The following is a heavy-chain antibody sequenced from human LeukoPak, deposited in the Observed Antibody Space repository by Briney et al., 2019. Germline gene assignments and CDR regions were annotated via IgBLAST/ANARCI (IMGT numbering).Heavy chain of an antibody. D-gene: IGHD6-13*01. CDR1: GFTFSSYA. CDR2: ISGSGGST. Sequence: GGSLRLSCAASGFTFSSYAMSWVRQAPGKGLEWVSAISGSGGSTYYADSVKGRFTISRDNSKNTLYLQMNSLRAGDTAVYYCARGGYSSSWTKRPYCYYGMDVWGQGTTVTVSS. J-gene: IGHJ6*02. CDR3: ARGGYSSSWTKRPYCYYGMDV. V-gene: IGHV3-23*01.